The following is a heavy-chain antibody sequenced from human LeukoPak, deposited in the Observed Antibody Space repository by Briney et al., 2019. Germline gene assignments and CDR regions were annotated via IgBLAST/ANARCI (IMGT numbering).Heavy chain of an antibody. V-gene: IGHV1-2*02. D-gene: IGHD5-12*01. J-gene: IGHJ6*02. CDR3: ARGIVAPYYYYYYGMDV. Sequence: GASVKVSCKASGYTFTGYYMHWVRQAPGQGLEWMGWINPNSGGTNYAQKFQGRVTMTRDTSIGTAYMELSRLRSDDTAVYYCARGIVAPYYYYYYGMDVWGQGTTVTVSS. CDR1: GYTFTGYY. CDR2: INPNSGGT.